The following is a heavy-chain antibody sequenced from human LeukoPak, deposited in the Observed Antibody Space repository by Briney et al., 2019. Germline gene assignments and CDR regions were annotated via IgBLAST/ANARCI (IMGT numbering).Heavy chain of an antibody. J-gene: IGHJ5*02. Sequence: GESLKISCKGSGYSFTSYWIGWVRQMPGKGLEWMGIIYPGDSDTRYSPSFQGQVTISADKSISTAYLQWSSLKASDTAMYYCARRIRHPAITMVNWFDPWGQGTLVTVSS. CDR2: IYPGDSDT. D-gene: IGHD3-10*01. V-gene: IGHV5-51*01. CDR3: ARRIRHPAITMVNWFDP. CDR1: GYSFTSYW.